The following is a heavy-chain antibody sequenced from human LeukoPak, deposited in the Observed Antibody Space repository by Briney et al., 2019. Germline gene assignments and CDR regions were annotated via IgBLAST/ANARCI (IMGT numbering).Heavy chain of an antibody. J-gene: IGHJ4*02. CDR2: ISSSSSYI. D-gene: IGHD3-22*01. Sequence: GGSLRLSCPASVFTFSSYSMNWVRQAPGKGLEWVSSISSSSSYIYYADSVKGRFTISRDNAKNSLYLQMNSLRAEDTAVYYCARVNPDYYDSSGYYGGGPDYWGQGTLVTVSS. CDR1: VFTFSSYS. V-gene: IGHV3-21*01. CDR3: ARVNPDYYDSSGYYGGGPDY.